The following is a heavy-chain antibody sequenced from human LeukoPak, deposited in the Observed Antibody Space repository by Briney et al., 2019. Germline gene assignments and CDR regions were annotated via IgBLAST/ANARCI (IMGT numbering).Heavy chain of an antibody. J-gene: IGHJ6*03. CDR2: IIPIFGTA. V-gene: IGHV1-69*06. CDR3: ARSRWLQHNYYYYMDV. CDR1: GGTFSSYA. D-gene: IGHD5-24*01. Sequence: SVKVSCKASGGTFSSYAISWVRQAPGQGLEWMGGIIPIFGTANYAQKFQGRVTITADKSTSTAYMELSSLRSEDTAVYYCARSRWLQHNYYYYMDVWGKGTTVTVSS.